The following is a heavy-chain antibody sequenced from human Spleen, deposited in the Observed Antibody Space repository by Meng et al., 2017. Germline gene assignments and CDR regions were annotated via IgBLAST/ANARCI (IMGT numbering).Heavy chain of an antibody. D-gene: IGHD2-15*01. CDR3: ACSGSSCYSLLVSPP. CDR2: TNHRGST. J-gene: IGHJ5*02. CDR1: GASLSTYY. Sequence: QVQLQQSGPGLVQPSGTLSLTCAVPGASLSTYYWGWIRQSPGKGLQWIGETNHRGSTKYNPSLKSRVTISVDTSKNQFSLKLTSVTAADSAVYYCACSGSSCYSLLVSPPWGQGTLVTVSS. V-gene: IGHV4-34*01.